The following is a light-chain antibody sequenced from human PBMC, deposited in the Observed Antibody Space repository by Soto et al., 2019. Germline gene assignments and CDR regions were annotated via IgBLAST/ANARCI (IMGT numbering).Light chain of an antibody. CDR3: QQFYSYPLT. CDR2: DAS. Sequence: AIRLTQSPSSLTVSVGDRVTITCRASQVIYSAVAWYQQRPGKAPKLLIYDASTLETGVPSRFSGSGSGTDFTLTVSSLQPEVFAVYYCQQFYSYPLTFGGGSKVGIK. V-gene: IGKV1-13*02. J-gene: IGKJ4*01. CDR1: QVIYSA.